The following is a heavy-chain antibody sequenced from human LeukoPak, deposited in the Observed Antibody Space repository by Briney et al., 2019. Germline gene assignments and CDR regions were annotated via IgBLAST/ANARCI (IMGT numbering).Heavy chain of an antibody. CDR3: ARDKLGGSGSCDY. CDR2: ITSSSNYI. Sequence: KSGGSLRLSCAASGFTFSDYYMSWIRQAPGKGLEWVSFITSSSNYIYYADSVKGRFTISRDNAKNSLYLQINSLRAEDTAVYYCARDKLGGSGSCDYWGQGTLVTVSS. D-gene: IGHD3-10*01. V-gene: IGHV3-11*06. J-gene: IGHJ4*02. CDR1: GFTFSDYY.